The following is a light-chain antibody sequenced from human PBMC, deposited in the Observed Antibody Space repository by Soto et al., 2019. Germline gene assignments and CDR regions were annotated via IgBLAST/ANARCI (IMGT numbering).Light chain of an antibody. CDR3: CSFAGSYTFV. CDR2: DVS. J-gene: IGLJ3*02. V-gene: IGLV2-11*01. Sequence: QSVLPQPRSVSGSPGQSVAISCTGTSSDVGGYNYVSWYQQHPGKAPKVMIYDVSERPSGVPDRFSGSKSGNTASLTISGLQAEDEADYYCCSFAGSYTFVFGGGTQLTVL. CDR1: SSDVGGYNY.